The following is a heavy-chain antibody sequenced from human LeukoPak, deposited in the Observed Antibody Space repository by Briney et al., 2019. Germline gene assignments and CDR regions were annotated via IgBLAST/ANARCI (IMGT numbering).Heavy chain of an antibody. V-gene: IGHV3-7*01. CDR3: ARLKDDVTKFDY. Sequence: PGGSLRLSCAGSGFSFSRYWMAWVRQAPGKGLEWVASINQDVSRIHYVDSVKGRFTISRHNAKSSLFLQMTSLRVEDTAVYYCARLKDDVTKFDYWGQGTLVTVSS. CDR2: INQDVSRI. J-gene: IGHJ4*02. D-gene: IGHD2-8*01. CDR1: GFSFSRYW.